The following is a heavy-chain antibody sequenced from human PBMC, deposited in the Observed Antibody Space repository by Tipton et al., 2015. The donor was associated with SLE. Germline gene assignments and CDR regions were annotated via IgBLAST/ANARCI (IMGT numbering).Heavy chain of an antibody. D-gene: IGHD6-6*01. CDR2: VDPEDGET. V-gene: IGHV1-69-2*01. Sequence: QSGPEVKKPGVTVKISCKVSGHTYTDYYINWVQQAPGKGLEWVGLVDPEDGETVYAEKFQGRVTLVADRSTDTAYMELSSLRSEDTAVYYCTIGPGSSSEGVYMDVWGKGTTVTVSS. CDR3: TIGPGSSSEGVYMDV. CDR1: GHTYTDYY. J-gene: IGHJ6*03.